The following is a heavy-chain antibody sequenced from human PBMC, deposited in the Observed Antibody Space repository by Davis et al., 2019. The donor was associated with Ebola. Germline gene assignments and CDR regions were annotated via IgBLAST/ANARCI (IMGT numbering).Heavy chain of an antibody. CDR1: AGSTSSYY. J-gene: IGHJ4*02. CDR3: ARHHGGNSGYDLDY. CDR2: IYSSGFT. V-gene: IGHV4-59*08. D-gene: IGHD5-12*01. Sequence: SETLSLTCTVSAGSTSSYYWSWIRQPPGKGLEWIGYIYSSGFTNYNPSLKSRATISVDTSKNQFSLNLRAVTAADTAVYYCARHHGGNSGYDLDYWGQGTLVTVSS.